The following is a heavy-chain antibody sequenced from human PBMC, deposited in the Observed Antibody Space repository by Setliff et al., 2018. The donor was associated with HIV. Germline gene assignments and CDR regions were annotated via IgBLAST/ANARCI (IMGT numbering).Heavy chain of an antibody. V-gene: IGHV3-21*01. CDR2: MSSRSPYI. CDR3: ARLREGYFDL. Sequence: PGASLKISCAASGFTSSSYSMNWVRQAPGKGLEWVSSMSSRSPYIYYADSVKGRFIISRDNAKNSLFLQMNSLRAEDTAVYYCARLREGYFDLWGRGTLVTVSS. D-gene: IGHD4-17*01. CDR1: GFTSSSYS. J-gene: IGHJ2*01.